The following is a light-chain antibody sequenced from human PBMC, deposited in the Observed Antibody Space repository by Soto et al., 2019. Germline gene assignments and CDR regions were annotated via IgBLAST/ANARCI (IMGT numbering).Light chain of an antibody. V-gene: IGKV3-11*01. CDR3: QQRTNRPPIT. J-gene: IGKJ5*01. Sequence: FTPSPTTLAFSPGERATLSCRASQSVSSYLAWYQQKPGQAPRLLIFDTSNRATGIPARFSGSGSGTDFTLTISGLEPEDFAVYYCQQRTNRPPITFGQGTRLEIK. CDR2: DTS. CDR1: QSVSSY.